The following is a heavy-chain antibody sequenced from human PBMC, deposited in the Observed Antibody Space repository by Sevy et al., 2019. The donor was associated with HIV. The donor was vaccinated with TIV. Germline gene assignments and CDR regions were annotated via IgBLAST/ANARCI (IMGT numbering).Heavy chain of an antibody. Sequence: GGSLRLSCAASGFTFSSYSMNWVRQAPGKGLEWVSSISSSSSYIYYVDSVKGRFTISRDNAKNSLYLQMNSLRAEDTAVYYCARDLSPSSWYYYYYGMDVWGQGTTVTVSS. V-gene: IGHV3-21*01. D-gene: IGHD6-13*01. J-gene: IGHJ6*02. CDR3: ARDLSPSSWYYYYYGMDV. CDR1: GFTFSSYS. CDR2: ISSSSSYI.